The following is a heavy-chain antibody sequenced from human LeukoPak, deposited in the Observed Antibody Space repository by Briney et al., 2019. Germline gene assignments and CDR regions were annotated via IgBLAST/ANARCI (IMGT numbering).Heavy chain of an antibody. V-gene: IGHV1-2*02. Sequence: ASVKVSCKASGYTFTGYYMHWVRQAPGQGLEWMGWINPNSGGTNYAQKFQGRVTTTRDTSISTAYMELSRLRSDDTAVYYCVPSYYYGSGSYPTHYFDYWGQGTLVTVSS. CDR1: GYTFTGYY. CDR3: VPSYYYGSGSYPTHYFDY. D-gene: IGHD3-10*01. CDR2: INPNSGGT. J-gene: IGHJ4*02.